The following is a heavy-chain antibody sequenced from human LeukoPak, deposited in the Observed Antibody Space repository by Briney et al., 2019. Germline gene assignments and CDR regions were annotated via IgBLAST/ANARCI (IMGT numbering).Heavy chain of an antibody. CDR3: AREYGGNLDY. CDR1: GGSFSGYY. CDR2: INHSGST. V-gene: IGHV4-34*01. J-gene: IGHJ4*02. Sequence: SETLSLTCAVYGGSFSGYYWSWVRQPPGKGLEWIGEINHSGSTYYNPSLKSRVTISVDTSKNQFSLKLSSVTAADTAVYYCAREYGGNLDYWGQGTLVTVSS. D-gene: IGHD4-23*01.